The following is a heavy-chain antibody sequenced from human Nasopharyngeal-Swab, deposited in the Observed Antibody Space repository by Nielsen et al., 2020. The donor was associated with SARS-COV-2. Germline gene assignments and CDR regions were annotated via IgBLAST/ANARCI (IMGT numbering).Heavy chain of an antibody. CDR3: ATVGVGY. J-gene: IGHJ4*02. CDR1: GFTFSSYW. V-gene: IGHV3-74*01. Sequence: GESLKISCAASGFTFSSYWMHWVRQAPGKGLEWVSGISWNSGSIGYADSVKGRFTISRDNAKNTLYLQMNSLRAEDTAVYYCATVGVGYWGQGTLVTVSS. D-gene: IGHD4-23*01. CDR2: ISWNSGSI.